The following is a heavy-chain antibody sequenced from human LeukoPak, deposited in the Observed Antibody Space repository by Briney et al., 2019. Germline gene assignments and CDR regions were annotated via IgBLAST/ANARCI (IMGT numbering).Heavy chain of an antibody. V-gene: IGHV1-3*01. D-gene: IGHD2-2*01. CDR3: ARSILVVPVASHLNYGVDV. CDR2: INAGSGNT. CDR1: GYSFAKYA. J-gene: IGHJ6*02. Sequence: ASVKVSCKASGYSFAKYAIHWVRQAPGQRLEWMGWINAGSGNTRYSQKFQGGVTITRDTSASTAYMELSSLRSEDTAVYYCARSILVVPVASHLNYGVDVWGQGTTVTVSS.